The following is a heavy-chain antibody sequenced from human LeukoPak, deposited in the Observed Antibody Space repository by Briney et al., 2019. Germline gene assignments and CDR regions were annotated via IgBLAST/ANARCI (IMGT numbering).Heavy chain of an antibody. V-gene: IGHV1-69*04. CDR3: ARGVIDGGED. Sequence: SVKVSCKASGGTFSSYAISWVRQAPGQGLEWMGRIIPILGIANYAQKFQGRVTITADKSTSTAYMELSSLRSDDTAVYYCARGVIDGGEDWGQGTLVTVSP. D-gene: IGHD3-16*01. CDR1: GGTFSSYA. CDR2: IIPILGIA. J-gene: IGHJ4*02.